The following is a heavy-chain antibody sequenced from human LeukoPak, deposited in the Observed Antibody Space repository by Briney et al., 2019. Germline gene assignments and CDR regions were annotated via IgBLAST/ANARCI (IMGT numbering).Heavy chain of an antibody. CDR3: ATSDFWSGYYAFDY. J-gene: IGHJ4*02. CDR1: GYTLTELS. D-gene: IGHD3-3*01. Sequence: ASVKVSCKVSGYTLTELSMHWVRQAPGEGLEWMGGFDPEDGETIYAQKFQGRVTMTEDTSTDTAYMELSSLRSEDTAVYYCATSDFWSGYYAFDYWGQGTLVTVSS. V-gene: IGHV1-24*01. CDR2: FDPEDGET.